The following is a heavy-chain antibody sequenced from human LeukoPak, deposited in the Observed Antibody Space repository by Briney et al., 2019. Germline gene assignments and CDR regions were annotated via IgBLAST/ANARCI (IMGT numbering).Heavy chain of an antibody. CDR3: ARRARRDGSTWGDYYYYYGLDV. V-gene: IGHV3-48*04. CDR1: RFTFSSYS. D-gene: IGHD5-24*01. CDR2: ISSSSSTI. J-gene: IGHJ6*02. Sequence: HPGGSPRLSCAASRFTFSSYSMNWVRQAPGKGLEWVSYISSSSSTIYYADSVKGRFTISRDNAKNSLYLQMNSLRAEDTAVYYCARRARRDGSTWGDYYYYYGLDVWGQGTTVTVSS.